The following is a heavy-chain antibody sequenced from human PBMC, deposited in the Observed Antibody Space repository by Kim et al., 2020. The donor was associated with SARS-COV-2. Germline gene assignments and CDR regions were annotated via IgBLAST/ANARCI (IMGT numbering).Heavy chain of an antibody. CDR3: ARDTRYYDILTGYNY. V-gene: IGHV4-39*07. Sequence: SETLSLTCTVSGGSISSSSYYWGWIRQPPGKGLEWIGSIYYSGSTYYNPSLKSRVTISVDTSKNQFSLKLSSVTAADTAVYYCARDTRYYDILTGYNYWGQGTLVTVSS. CDR1: GGSISSSSYY. D-gene: IGHD3-9*01. J-gene: IGHJ4*02. CDR2: IYYSGST.